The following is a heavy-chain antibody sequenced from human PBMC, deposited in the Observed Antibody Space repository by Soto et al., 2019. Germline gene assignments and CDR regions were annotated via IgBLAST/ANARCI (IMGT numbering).Heavy chain of an antibody. J-gene: IGHJ3*02. Sequence: QVQLQESGPGLVKPSETLSLTCTVSGGSVSSSNYYWSWIRQPPGKGLEWIGYIYYSGSTNYNPSLESRGPISVDTSKNQFSLKLSFVTAADTAVYYCAREGVYCISTSCYAFDIWGQGTMVTVSS. CDR2: IYYSGST. CDR3: AREGVYCISTSCYAFDI. CDR1: GGSVSSSNYY. D-gene: IGHD2-2*01. V-gene: IGHV4-61*01.